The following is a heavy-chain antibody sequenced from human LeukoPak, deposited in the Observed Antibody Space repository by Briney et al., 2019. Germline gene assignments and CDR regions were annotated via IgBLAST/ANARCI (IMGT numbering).Heavy chain of an antibody. CDR1: GVSISNHY. Sequence: SETLSLTCTVSGVSISNHYSSWIRQPPGKGLEWIGYIYYTGSTYYNPSLKSRVTISVDTSKNQFSLKLTYVTAADTAVYYCAQTTGWPGFDYWGQGTLVTVSS. D-gene: IGHD6-19*01. CDR3: AQTTGWPGFDY. J-gene: IGHJ4*02. CDR2: IYYTGST. V-gene: IGHV4-59*11.